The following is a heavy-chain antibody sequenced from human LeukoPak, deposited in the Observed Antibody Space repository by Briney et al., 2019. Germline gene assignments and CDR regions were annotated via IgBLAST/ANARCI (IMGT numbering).Heavy chain of an antibody. Sequence: PGRSLRPSCAASGFNFDDSAMHWVRQAPGKGLEWVSGISWDSDNIIYADSVRGRFTISRDNARNSLYLQMNSLRPEDTALYYCAKAIAAPGAFDIWGQGTMVTVSS. J-gene: IGHJ3*02. CDR2: ISWDSDNI. V-gene: IGHV3-9*01. D-gene: IGHD6-13*01. CDR3: AKAIAAPGAFDI. CDR1: GFNFDDSA.